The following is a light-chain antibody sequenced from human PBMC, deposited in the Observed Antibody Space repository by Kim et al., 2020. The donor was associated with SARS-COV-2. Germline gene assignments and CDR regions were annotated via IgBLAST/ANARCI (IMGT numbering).Light chain of an antibody. J-gene: IGKJ3*01. Sequence: DIQMTQSPSTLSASVGDRVTITCRASENIDRWLAWYQQKPGKAPKLLIYYVSSLESGVPSRFSGSGSGIEFTLTISSLQPDDFATYFCQQYLSSAPSVSFGAGTKVDIK. CDR1: ENIDRW. CDR3: QQYLSSAPSVS. CDR2: YVS. V-gene: IGKV1-5*01.